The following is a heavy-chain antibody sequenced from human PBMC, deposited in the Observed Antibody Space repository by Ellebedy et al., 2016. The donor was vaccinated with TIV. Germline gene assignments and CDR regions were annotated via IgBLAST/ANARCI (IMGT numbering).Heavy chain of an antibody. D-gene: IGHD3-22*01. V-gene: IGHV3-30*02. CDR2: IRYDGSNK. CDR1: GFTFSINY. J-gene: IGHJ6*02. Sequence: PGGSLRLSCAASGFTFSINYMSWVRQAPGKGLEWVAFIRYDGSNKYYADSVKGRFTISRDNSKNTLYLQMNSRRSEDTAVYYCARWLRNMIVVPKYGMDVWGQGTTVTVSS. CDR3: ARWLRNMIVVPKYGMDV.